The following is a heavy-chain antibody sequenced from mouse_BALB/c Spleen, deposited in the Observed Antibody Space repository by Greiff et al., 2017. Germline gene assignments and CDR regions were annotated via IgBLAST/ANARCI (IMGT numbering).Heavy chain of an antibody. D-gene: IGHD2-10*02. CDR3: ARGQYGNYGY. J-gene: IGHJ2*01. Sequence: QVQLQQPGAELVKPGASVKMSCKASGYTFTSYNMHWVKQTPGQGLEWIGAIYPGNGDTSYNQKFKGKATLTADKSSSTAYMQLSSLTSEDSAVYYCARGQYGNYGYWGQGTTLTVSS. CDR2: IYPGNGDT. V-gene: IGHV1-12*01. CDR1: GYTFTSYN.